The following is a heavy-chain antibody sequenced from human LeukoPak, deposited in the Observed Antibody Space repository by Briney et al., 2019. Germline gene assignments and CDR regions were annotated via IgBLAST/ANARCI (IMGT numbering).Heavy chain of an antibody. Sequence: GGSLRLSCVASGYTFSSYSINWVRQAPGKGLEWVSSISVRSNYIYYADSVRGRFSIPRDDARDSLYLQMNSLRAEDTAVYYCVRLRRNSDTSGFYYYYDFWGQGTLVTVSP. J-gene: IGHJ4*02. D-gene: IGHD3-22*01. CDR3: VRLRRNSDTSGFYYYYDF. CDR2: ISVRSNYI. V-gene: IGHV3-21*01. CDR1: GYTFSSYS.